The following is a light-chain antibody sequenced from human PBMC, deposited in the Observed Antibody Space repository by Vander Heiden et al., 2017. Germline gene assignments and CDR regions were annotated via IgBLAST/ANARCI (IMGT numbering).Light chain of an antibody. CDR3: AAWDDSLNGVV. CDR2: SNN. Sequence: QSVLTQPPSASGHPGQRVTISCSGSSSNIGSNTVNWYQQLPGTAPKLLIYSNNQRPSGVPDRFSGSKSGTSASLAISGLQSEDEADYYCAAWDDSLNGVVFGGGTKLTVL. J-gene: IGLJ2*01. V-gene: IGLV1-44*01. CDR1: SSNIGSNT.